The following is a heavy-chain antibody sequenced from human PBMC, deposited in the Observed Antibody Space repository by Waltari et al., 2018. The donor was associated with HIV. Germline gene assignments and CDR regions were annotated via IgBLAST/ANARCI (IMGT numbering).Heavy chain of an antibody. CDR1: GFTFSSYG. Sequence: QVQLVESGGGVVQHGRSLRLSCAASGFTFSSYGMHWVRQDPGRGLRLVAVISYDASNKYYADSVKGRFTISRDNSKNALYLQMNSLRAEDTAVYYCAKDVPMAVAATCNWFDPWAQGTLVTVSS. D-gene: IGHD2-15*01. CDR2: ISYDASNK. V-gene: IGHV3-30*18. CDR3: AKDVPMAVAATCNWFDP. J-gene: IGHJ5*02.